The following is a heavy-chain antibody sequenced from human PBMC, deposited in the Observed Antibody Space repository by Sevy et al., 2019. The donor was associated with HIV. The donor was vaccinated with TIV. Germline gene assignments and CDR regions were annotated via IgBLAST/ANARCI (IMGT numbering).Heavy chain of an antibody. CDR3: ARAYCSGGRCYSLAY. D-gene: IGHD2-15*01. V-gene: IGHV1-18*01. J-gene: IGHJ4*02. Sequence: ASVKVSCKVSGYLFTSYRITWVRQAPGKRLELVGWISPHNGDTNYAQRVQDRVTMITDTSTTTAYMEMRSLTSDDSAVYYCARAYCSGGRCYSLAYWGQGTLVTVSS. CDR1: GYLFTSYR. CDR2: ISPHNGDT.